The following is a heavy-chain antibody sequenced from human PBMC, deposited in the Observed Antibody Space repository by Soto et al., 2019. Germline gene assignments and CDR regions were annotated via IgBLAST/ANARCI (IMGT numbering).Heavy chain of an antibody. D-gene: IGHD2-15*01. CDR3: ARGLLLGYCSGGSCYSSRAFDI. V-gene: IGHV1-8*01. CDR1: GYTFTSYY. J-gene: IGHJ3*02. CDR2: MNPNSGNT. Sequence: GASVKVCCKASGYTFTSYYINWVRQATGQGLEWMGWMNPNSGNTGYAQKFQGRVTMTRNTSISTAYMELSSLRSEDTAVYYCARGLLLGYCSGGSCYSSRAFDIWGQGTMVTVSS.